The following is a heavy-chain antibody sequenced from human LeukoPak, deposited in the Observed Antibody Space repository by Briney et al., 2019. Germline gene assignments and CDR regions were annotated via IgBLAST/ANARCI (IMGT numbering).Heavy chain of an antibody. D-gene: IGHD1-26*01. CDR3: AKVLRVGRGYDAFDV. CDR1: GFAFKSYA. J-gene: IGHJ3*01. CDR2: ISGGSFST. Sequence: PGGSLRLSCAASGFAFKSYAMSWVRQAPGKGREWVSVISGGSFSTYCADFVEGRFTNSRDNSNNTLHLQMHSLRAEDTAVYYCAKVLRVGRGYDAFDVWGQGTMVTVSS. V-gene: IGHV3-23*01.